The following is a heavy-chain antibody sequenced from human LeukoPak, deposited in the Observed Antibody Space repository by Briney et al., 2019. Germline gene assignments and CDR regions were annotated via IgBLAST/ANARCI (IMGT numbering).Heavy chain of an antibody. J-gene: IGHJ4*02. Sequence: ASVKVSCKASGYTFTSYDINWVRQATGQGLEWMGWMNPNSGNTGYAQKFQGRITMTRNTSISTAYMELSSLRSEDTAVYYCARGSRDGYNYGAKRPEALYYFDYWGQGTLVTVSS. CDR1: GYTFTSYD. V-gene: IGHV1-8*01. CDR2: MNPNSGNT. D-gene: IGHD5-24*01. CDR3: ARGSRDGYNYGAKRPEALYYFDY.